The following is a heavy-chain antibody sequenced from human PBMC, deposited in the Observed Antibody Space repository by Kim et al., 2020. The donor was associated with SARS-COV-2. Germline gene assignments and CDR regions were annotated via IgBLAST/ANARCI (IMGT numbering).Heavy chain of an antibody. CDR3: ARDKARYSSGWYNGDY. Sequence: SVKVSCKASGGTFSSYAISWVRQAPGQGLEWMGGIIPIFGTANYAQKFQGRVTITADESTSTAYMELSSLRSEDTAVYYCARDKARYSSGWYNGDYWGQGTLVTVSS. D-gene: IGHD6-19*01. CDR1: GGTFSSYA. CDR2: IIPIFGTA. J-gene: IGHJ4*02. V-gene: IGHV1-69*13.